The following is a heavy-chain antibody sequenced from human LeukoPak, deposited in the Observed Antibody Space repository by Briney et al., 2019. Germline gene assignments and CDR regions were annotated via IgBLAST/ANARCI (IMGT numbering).Heavy chain of an antibody. Sequence: GGSLRLSCAASGFTFSNYAMSWVRQAPGKGLEWVSAIHYSGGSTYYADSVKGRFTISRDNAKNTLSLQLSSLRADDTAVYYCVRGPFDIWGQGTMVTVSS. V-gene: IGHV3-23*01. CDR1: GFTFSNYA. CDR3: VRGPFDI. CDR2: IHYSGGST. J-gene: IGHJ3*02.